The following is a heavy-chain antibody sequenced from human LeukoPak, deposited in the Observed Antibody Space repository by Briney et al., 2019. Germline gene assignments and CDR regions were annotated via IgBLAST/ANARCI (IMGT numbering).Heavy chain of an antibody. CDR1: GYTFTGYC. V-gene: IGHV1-18*04. D-gene: IGHD3-22*01. Sequence: GASVKVSCKASGYTFTGYCMHWVRQAPGQGLEWMGWISAYNGNTNYAQKLQGRVTMTTDTSTSTAYMELRSLRSDDTAVYYCAMSSGYYQDAFDIWGQGTTVTASS. J-gene: IGHJ3*02. CDR2: ISAYNGNT. CDR3: AMSSGYYQDAFDI.